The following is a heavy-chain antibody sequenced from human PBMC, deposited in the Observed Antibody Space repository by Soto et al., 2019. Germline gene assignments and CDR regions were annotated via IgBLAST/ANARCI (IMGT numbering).Heavy chain of an antibody. D-gene: IGHD6-19*01. Sequence: EVQLLESGGGLVQPGGSLRLSCAASGFTFSSYAMTWVRQAPGKGLEWVSVISGSGGSTYYADSVKGRFTISRDNSKNTLYLQMNGLRAEERAVYYCASRSSGWYFDYWGQGTLVTVSS. CDR2: ISGSGGST. CDR3: ASRSSGWYFDY. V-gene: IGHV3-23*01. J-gene: IGHJ4*02. CDR1: GFTFSSYA.